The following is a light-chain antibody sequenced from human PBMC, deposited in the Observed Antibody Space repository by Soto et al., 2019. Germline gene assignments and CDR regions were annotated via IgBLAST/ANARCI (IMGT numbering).Light chain of an antibody. CDR3: QQYGSSSWT. Sequence: EIVLTQSPGTLSLSPGESATLSCRASRSVSSYLAWYQQKPGQAPRLLIYDASSRATGIPDRFSGSGSGTDFTLTISRLEPEDFAVYYCQQYGSSSWTFGQGTKVDIK. V-gene: IGKV3-20*01. CDR1: RSVSSY. J-gene: IGKJ1*01. CDR2: DAS.